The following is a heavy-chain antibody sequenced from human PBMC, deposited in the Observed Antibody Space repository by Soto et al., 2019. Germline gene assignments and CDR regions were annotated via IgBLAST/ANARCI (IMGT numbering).Heavy chain of an antibody. CDR2: IIPIFGTA. CDR1: GGTFSSYA. Sequence: SVKVSCKASGGTFSSYAIGWVRQAPGQGLEWMGGIIPIFGTANYAQKFQGRVTITADESTSTAYMELSSLRSEDTAVYYCAREPDRDSSGYSNWFDPWGQGTLVTVSS. D-gene: IGHD3-22*01. J-gene: IGHJ5*02. CDR3: AREPDRDSSGYSNWFDP. V-gene: IGHV1-69*13.